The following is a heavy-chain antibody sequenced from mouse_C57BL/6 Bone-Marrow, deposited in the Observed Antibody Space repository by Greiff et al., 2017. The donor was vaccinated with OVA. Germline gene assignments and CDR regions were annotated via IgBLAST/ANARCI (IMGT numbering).Heavy chain of an antibody. Sequence: QVQLKESGAALARPGASVKLSCKASGYTFTSYGISWVKQRTGQGLEWIGEIYPRSGNTYYNEKFKGKATLTADKSSSTAYMELRSLTSEDSAVYFCARGNYDDWYFDVWGTGTTVTVSS. CDR3: ARGNYDDWYFDV. D-gene: IGHD2-4*01. V-gene: IGHV1-81*01. CDR2: IYPRSGNT. CDR1: GYTFTSYG. J-gene: IGHJ1*03.